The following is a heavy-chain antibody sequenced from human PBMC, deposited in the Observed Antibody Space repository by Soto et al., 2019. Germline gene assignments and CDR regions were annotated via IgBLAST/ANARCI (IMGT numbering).Heavy chain of an antibody. V-gene: IGHV1-2*04. J-gene: IGHJ6*02. CDR1: GYTFTGYY. CDR3: ARDPGYCSSTSCSYYYYYGMDV. D-gene: IGHD2-2*01. CDR2: INPNSGGT. Sequence: ASVKVSCKASGYTFTGYYMHWVRQSPVQGLEWMGWINPNSGGTNYAQKFQGWVTMTRDTSISTAYMELSRLRSDDTAVYYCARDPGYCSSTSCSYYYYYGMDVWGQGTTVTVSS.